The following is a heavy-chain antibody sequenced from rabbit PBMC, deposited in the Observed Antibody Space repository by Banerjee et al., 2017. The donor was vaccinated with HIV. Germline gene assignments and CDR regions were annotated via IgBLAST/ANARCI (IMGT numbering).Heavy chain of an antibody. Sequence: QEQLEESGGGLVQPEGSLTLTCTASGFSFSNKYVMCWVRQAPGKGLEWIACINTSSGNTVYATWAKGRFTISKTSWTTVTLQMTSLTAADTATYFCARSYGGSGYYDYYFNLRGQGTLVTVS. D-gene: IGHD8-1*01. CDR1: GFSFSNKYV. CDR2: INTSSGNT. CDR3: ARSYGGSGYYDYYFNL. J-gene: IGHJ4*01. V-gene: IGHV1S45*01.